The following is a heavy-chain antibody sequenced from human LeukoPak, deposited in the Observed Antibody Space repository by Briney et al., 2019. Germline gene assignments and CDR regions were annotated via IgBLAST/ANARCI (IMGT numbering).Heavy chain of an antibody. V-gene: IGHV3-7*05. CDR1: GFTFSSYW. J-gene: IGHJ5*02. D-gene: IGHD6-13*01. CDR2: IKPDGSQK. CDR3: ARALRQQLVTGWFDP. Sequence: GGSLRLSCAASGFTFSSYWMAWVRQAPGKGLEWVAVIKPDGSQKDYVDSLKGRFTISRDNAKSSLFLQMSSLRAEDTAVYYCARALRQQLVTGWFDPWGQGTLVTVSS.